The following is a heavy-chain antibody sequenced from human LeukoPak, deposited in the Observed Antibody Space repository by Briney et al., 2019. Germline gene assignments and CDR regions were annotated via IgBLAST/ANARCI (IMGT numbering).Heavy chain of an antibody. J-gene: IGHJ3*02. CDR2: IRYDGSNK. CDR1: GFTFSSYG. D-gene: IGHD3-22*01. Sequence: GGSLRLSCAASGFTFSSYGMHWVRQAPGKGLEWVAFIRYDGSNKYYADSVKGRFTISRDNAKNSLYLQMNSLRAEDTAVYYCARGGDLIVGNAFDIWGQGTMVTVSS. CDR3: ARGGDLIVGNAFDI. V-gene: IGHV3-30*02.